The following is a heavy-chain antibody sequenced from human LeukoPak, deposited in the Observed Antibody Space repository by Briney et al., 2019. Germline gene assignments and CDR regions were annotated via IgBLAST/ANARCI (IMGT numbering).Heavy chain of an antibody. Sequence: SETLSLTCTVSGGSISSSSYYWGWIRQPPGKGLEWIGSIYYSGSTYYNPSLKSRVTISVDTSKNQFSLKLSSVTAADTAVYYCARGVSIRYSSSWYEPFGLYYYYGMDVWGQGTAVTVSS. CDR2: IYYSGST. CDR1: GGSISSSSYY. CDR3: ARGVSIRYSSSWYEPFGLYYYYGMDV. J-gene: IGHJ6*02. D-gene: IGHD6-13*01. V-gene: IGHV4-39*07.